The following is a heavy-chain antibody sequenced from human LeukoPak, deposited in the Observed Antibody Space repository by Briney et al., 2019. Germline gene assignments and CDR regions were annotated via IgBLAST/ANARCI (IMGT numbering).Heavy chain of an antibody. J-gene: IGHJ4*02. CDR3: ARDRDGTGNYPLDY. CDR2: ISGSGGGP. V-gene: IGHV3-23*01. D-gene: IGHD3-10*01. CDR1: GFTFSKYA. Sequence: GGSLRLSCAASGFTFSKYAMSWVRQAPGKGLEWVSGISGSGGGPYYADPVKGRFTISRDNSKNTLYLQMNSLRADDTAVYYCARDRDGTGNYPLDYRGQGTLVIVSS.